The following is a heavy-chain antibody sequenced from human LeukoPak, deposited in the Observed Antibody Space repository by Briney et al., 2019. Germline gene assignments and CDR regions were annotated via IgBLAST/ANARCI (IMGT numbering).Heavy chain of an antibody. CDR3: AREYPASFDY. Sequence: GSLRLSCVASGFTFRSYWMHWVRQAPGKGLVWVSRINSDGSSTNYADSVKGRFTISRDNAKNTRYLQMNSLRAEDTAVYYCAREYPASFDYWGQGTLVTVSS. V-gene: IGHV3-74*01. J-gene: IGHJ4*02. CDR2: INSDGSST. CDR1: GFTFRSYW.